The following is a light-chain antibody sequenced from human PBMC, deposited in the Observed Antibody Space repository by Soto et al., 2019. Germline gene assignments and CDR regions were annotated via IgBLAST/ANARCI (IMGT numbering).Light chain of an antibody. CDR1: PSVTNY. CDR3: QQRNIWPPVT. CDR2: GAF. J-gene: IGKJ5*01. Sequence: EIVLTQSPAILYLSPGERATLSCRASPSVTNYLAWYQQKPGQAPRLLIYGAFNRATGIPARFSGSGSGTDFTLTISSLEPEDLAVYYCQQRNIWPPVTFGQATPL. V-gene: IGKV3-11*01.